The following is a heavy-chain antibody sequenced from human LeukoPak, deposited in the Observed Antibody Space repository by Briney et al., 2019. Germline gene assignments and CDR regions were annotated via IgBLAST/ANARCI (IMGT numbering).Heavy chain of an antibody. J-gene: IGHJ4*02. Sequence: ASVKVSCKATGYTFTGYYMHWVRQAPGQGLEWMGWINPNSGGTNYAQKFQGRVAMTRDTSISTAYMELSRLRSDDTAVYYCARGIAVAPIGADYWGQGTLVTVSS. CDR3: ARGIAVAPIGADY. CDR1: GYTFTGYY. V-gene: IGHV1-2*02. CDR2: INPNSGGT. D-gene: IGHD6-19*01.